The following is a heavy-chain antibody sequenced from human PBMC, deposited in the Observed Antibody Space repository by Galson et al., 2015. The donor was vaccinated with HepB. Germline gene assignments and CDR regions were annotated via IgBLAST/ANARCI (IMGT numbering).Heavy chain of an antibody. Sequence: SLRLSCAASGFTFDDYAMHWVRQAPGKGLEWVSGISWNSGSIGHADSVKGRFTISRDNAKNSLYLQMNSLRDEDTALYYCAKDTGYGLAYMDVWGKGTAVTVSS. CDR1: GFTFDDYA. J-gene: IGHJ6*03. CDR2: ISWNSGSI. V-gene: IGHV3-9*01. D-gene: IGHD3-3*01. CDR3: AKDTGYGLAYMDV.